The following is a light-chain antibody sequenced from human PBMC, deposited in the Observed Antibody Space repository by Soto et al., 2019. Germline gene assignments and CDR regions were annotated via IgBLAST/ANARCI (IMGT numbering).Light chain of an antibody. CDR2: DAS. V-gene: IGKV3-11*01. CDR3: HQRQSWPRT. CDR1: QNILSN. J-gene: IGKJ1*01. Sequence: EIVMTQSPATLSVSPGERATLSCRASQNILSNLAWYQQKPGQAPRLLIYDASNRATGIPARFSGSGSGTDFSLTISSLEPEDFALYYCHQRQSWPRTFGQGTKVDIK.